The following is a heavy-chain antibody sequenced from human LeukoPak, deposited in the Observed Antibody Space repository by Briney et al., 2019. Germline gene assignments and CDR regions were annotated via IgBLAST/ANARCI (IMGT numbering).Heavy chain of an antibody. J-gene: IGHJ3*01. CDR3: ATPSYSSSWGTIDV. Sequence: LRLSCAASGFTVSSNYMSWVRQAPGKGLEWIGTIFNSGSTHYNPSLKSRVTISVDTSKNQFSLNLSSVTAADTAVYYCATPSYSSSWGTIDVWGQGTMVTVSS. CDR2: IFNSGST. D-gene: IGHD6-13*01. CDR1: GFTVSSNY. V-gene: IGHV4-59*05.